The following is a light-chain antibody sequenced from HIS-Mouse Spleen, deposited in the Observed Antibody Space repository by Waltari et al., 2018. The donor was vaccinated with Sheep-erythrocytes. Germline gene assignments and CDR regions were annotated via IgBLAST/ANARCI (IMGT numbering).Light chain of an antibody. CDR3: QQDNSYSWT. CDR1: QSISSW. Sequence: DIQMTQSPSTLSASVGDRVNITCRASQSISSWLAWYQQKPGKAPKLLIYKASSLESGVPSRFSGSGSGTEFTLTISSLQPDDFATYYCQQDNSYSWTFGQGTKVEIK. CDR2: KAS. V-gene: IGKV1-5*03. J-gene: IGKJ1*01.